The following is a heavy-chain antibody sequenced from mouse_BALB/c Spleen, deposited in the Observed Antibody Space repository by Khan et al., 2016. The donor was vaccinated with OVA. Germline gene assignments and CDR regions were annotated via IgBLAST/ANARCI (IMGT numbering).Heavy chain of an antibody. CDR2: IDPSDSET. CDR3: ARGDGNSLDWYFDV. CDR1: GYTFTSYW. D-gene: IGHD2-3*01. J-gene: IGHJ1*01. V-gene: IGHV1-61*01. Sequence: VQLQQSGAELVRPGASVKLSCKASGYTFTSYWMNWVKQRPGKGLEWVGMIDPSDSETHYNQMFKDKATLTVDKSYSTAYMQLSSLTSEDSAVYYCARGDGNSLDWYFDVWGAGTTVTVSS.